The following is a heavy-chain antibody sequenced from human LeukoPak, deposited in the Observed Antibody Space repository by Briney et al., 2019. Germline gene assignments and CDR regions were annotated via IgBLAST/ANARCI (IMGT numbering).Heavy chain of an antibody. CDR2: ISWNSGTI. V-gene: IGHV3-9*01. CDR3: ASGWLVRGSFDY. J-gene: IGHJ4*02. Sequence: GGSLRLSCAASGFTFDDYAMHWVRHAPGKGLEWVSGISWNSGTIGYADSVKGRFTISRDNAKNSLFLQMNSLRTEDTAVYYCASGWLVRGSFDYWGQGTLVTVSS. CDR1: GFTFDDYA. D-gene: IGHD6-19*01.